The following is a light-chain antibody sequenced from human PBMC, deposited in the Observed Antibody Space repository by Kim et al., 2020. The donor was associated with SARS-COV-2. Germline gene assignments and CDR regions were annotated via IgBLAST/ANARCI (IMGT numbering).Light chain of an antibody. CDR1: SSDVGGYNY. V-gene: IGLV2-11*01. CDR3: CSYAGSYTLWV. CDR2: DVS. Sequence: QSVTISCTGTSSDVGGYNYVSWYQQHPGKAPKLMIYDVSKRPSGVPDRFSGSKSGNTASLTISGLQAADEADYYCCSYAGSYTLWVFGTGTKVTVL. J-gene: IGLJ1*01.